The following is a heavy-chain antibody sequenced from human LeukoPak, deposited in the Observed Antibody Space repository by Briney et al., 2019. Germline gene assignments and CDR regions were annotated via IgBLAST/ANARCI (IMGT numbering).Heavy chain of an antibody. Sequence: GGSLRLSCAASGFTFSSYAMHWVRQAPGKGLEWVAVISYDGSNKYYADSVKGRFTISRDNSKNTLYLQMNSLRAEDTAVYYCAKMPVGQASAPYGGNSESDYWGQGTLVTVSS. CDR2: ISYDGSNK. CDR1: GFTFSSYA. CDR3: AKMPVGQASAPYGGNSESDY. V-gene: IGHV3-30*18. J-gene: IGHJ4*02. D-gene: IGHD4-23*01.